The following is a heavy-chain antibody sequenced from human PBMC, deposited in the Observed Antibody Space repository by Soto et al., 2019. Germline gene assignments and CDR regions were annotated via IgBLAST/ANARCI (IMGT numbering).Heavy chain of an antibody. Sequence: QVQLQQWGAGLLKPSETLSLTCAVYGGSFSGYYWSWIRQPPGKGLAWIGEINHSGSTNYNPSLKSRVTISVDTSKNQFSLKLSSVTAADTAVYYCARADIVLMVYAYWGQGTLVTVSS. J-gene: IGHJ4*02. D-gene: IGHD2-8*01. CDR1: GGSFSGYY. V-gene: IGHV4-34*01. CDR2: INHSGST. CDR3: ARADIVLMVYAY.